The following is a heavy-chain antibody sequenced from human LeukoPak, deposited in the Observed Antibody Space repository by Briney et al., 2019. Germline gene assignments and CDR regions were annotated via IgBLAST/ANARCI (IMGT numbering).Heavy chain of an antibody. D-gene: IGHD6-13*01. V-gene: IGHV3-23*01. CDR1: GFTFGSYA. CDR3: AKPLGVAAAHLPIGY. J-gene: IGHJ4*02. Sequence: GGSLRLSCAASGFTFGSYAMSWVRQAPGKGLEWVSAISGSGGSTYYADSVKGRFTISRDNSKNTLYLQMNSLRAEDTAVYYCAKPLGVAAAHLPIGYWGQGTLVTVSS. CDR2: ISGSGGST.